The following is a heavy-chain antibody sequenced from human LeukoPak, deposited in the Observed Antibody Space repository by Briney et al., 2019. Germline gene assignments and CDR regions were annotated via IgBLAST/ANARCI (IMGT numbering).Heavy chain of an antibody. CDR3: AGWLLSPFDY. V-gene: IGHV4-34*01. Sequence: SETLSLTCAVYGGSFSGYYWSWIRQPPGKGPEWIGEINHSGSTNYNPSLKSRVTISVDTSKNQFSLKLSSVTAADTAVYYCAGWLLSPFDYRGQGTLVTVSS. CDR2: INHSGST. CDR1: GGSFSGYY. D-gene: IGHD3-9*01. J-gene: IGHJ4*02.